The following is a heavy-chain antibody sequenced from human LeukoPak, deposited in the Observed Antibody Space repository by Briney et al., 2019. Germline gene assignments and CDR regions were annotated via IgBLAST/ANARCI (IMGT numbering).Heavy chain of an antibody. CDR1: GFTFSSYA. D-gene: IGHD3-22*01. V-gene: IGHV3-23*01. CDR3: AKDYDSSGYYSTPNYNFDY. J-gene: IGHJ4*02. CDR2: ISGSGGST. Sequence: PGGSLRLSCAASGFTFSSYAMSWVRQAPGKGLEWVSAISGSGGSTYYADSVKGRFTISRDNSKNTLYLQMNSLRAEDTAVYYCAKDYDSSGYYSTPNYNFDYWGQGTLVTVSS.